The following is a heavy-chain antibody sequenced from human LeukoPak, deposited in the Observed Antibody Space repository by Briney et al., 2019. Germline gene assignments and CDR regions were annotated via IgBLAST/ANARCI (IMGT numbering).Heavy chain of an antibody. CDR1: GFTFDDYA. Sequence: PGRSLRPSCAASGFTFDDYAMHWVRLAPGKGLEWVSGISWNSGSIGYADSVKGRFTISRDNAKNSLYLQMNSLRAEDMALYYCAKASVDSSGYYHGFDYWGQGTLVTVSS. CDR2: ISWNSGSI. J-gene: IGHJ4*02. CDR3: AKASVDSSGYYHGFDY. D-gene: IGHD3-22*01. V-gene: IGHV3-9*03.